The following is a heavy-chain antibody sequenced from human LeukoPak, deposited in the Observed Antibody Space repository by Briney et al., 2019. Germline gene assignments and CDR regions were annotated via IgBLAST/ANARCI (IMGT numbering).Heavy chain of an antibody. CDR3: AKESVTEKIKYYYDSSGYYLYYFDY. Sequence: GGSLRLSCAASGFTFSSYAMSWVRQAPGKGLEWVSAISGSGGSTYYADSVKGRFTISRDNSKNTLYLQMNSLRAEDTAVYYCAKESVTEKIKYYYDSSGYYLYYFDYWGQGTLVTVSS. CDR1: GFTFSSYA. D-gene: IGHD3-22*01. V-gene: IGHV3-23*01. CDR2: ISGSGGST. J-gene: IGHJ4*02.